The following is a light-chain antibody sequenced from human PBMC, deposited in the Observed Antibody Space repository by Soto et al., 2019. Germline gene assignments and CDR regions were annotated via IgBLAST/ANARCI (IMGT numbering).Light chain of an antibody. Sequence: QAVVTQPPSVSGAPGQTITISCTGSSSNIGAGYDVHWYQQLPGRAPKLLIYGNNNRPSGVSSRFSGSKSGNTASLTISGLQAEDEADYYCSSYTSSSTLFGTGTKLTVL. V-gene: IGLV1-40*01. CDR2: GNN. J-gene: IGLJ1*01. CDR3: SSYTSSSTL. CDR1: SSNIGAGYD.